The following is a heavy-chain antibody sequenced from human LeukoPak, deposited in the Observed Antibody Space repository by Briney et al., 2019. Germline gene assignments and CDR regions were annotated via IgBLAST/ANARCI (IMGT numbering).Heavy chain of an antibody. D-gene: IGHD3-22*01. J-gene: IGHJ4*02. CDR1: GGSISSGSYY. CDR2: IYTSGST. Sequence: SETLSLTCTVSGGSISSGSYYWSWIRQPAGKGLEWIGRIYTSGSTNYNPSLKSRVTISVDTSKNQFSLKLNSVTAADTAVYYCAGGSGYDSRGSYYPFDYWGQGTLVTVSS. CDR3: AGGSGYDSRGSYYPFDY. V-gene: IGHV4-61*02.